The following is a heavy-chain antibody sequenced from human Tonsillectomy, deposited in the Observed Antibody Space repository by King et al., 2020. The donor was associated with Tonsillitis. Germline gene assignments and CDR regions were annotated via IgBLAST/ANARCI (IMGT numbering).Heavy chain of an antibody. CDR3: AKSYFDFWSGPEAGF. V-gene: IGHV3-23*04. J-gene: IGHJ4*02. D-gene: IGHD3-3*01. CDR1: GFTFRRYG. Sequence: VQLVESGGGLVQPGGSLRLSCAAAGFTFRRYGMSWVRQAPGTGLEWVSSIRVRGGSTYYADSVKGRFALSRDNSRNTLYLQMNSLRVEDTAVYYCAKSYFDFWSGPEAGFWGQGTLVTVSS. CDR2: IRVRGGST.